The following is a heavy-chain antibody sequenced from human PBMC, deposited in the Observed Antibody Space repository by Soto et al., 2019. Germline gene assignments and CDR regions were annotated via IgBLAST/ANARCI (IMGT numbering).Heavy chain of an antibody. CDR3: ARDPDYYDSSGYYPEYFQH. D-gene: IGHD3-22*01. CDR2: ISSCSYTI. Sequence: PGGSLRLSCAASGFSFSSYSMNWVRQAPGKGLEWVSYISSCSYTIYYADTVKGRFTISRDNVKNSLYLQMKSLRAEDTAVYYCARDPDYYDSSGYYPEYFQHWGQGTLVTVSS. CDR1: GFSFSSYS. J-gene: IGHJ1*01. V-gene: IGHV3-48*01.